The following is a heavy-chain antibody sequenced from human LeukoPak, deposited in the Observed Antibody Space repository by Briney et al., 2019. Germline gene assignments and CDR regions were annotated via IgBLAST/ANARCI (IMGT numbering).Heavy chain of an antibody. D-gene: IGHD3-22*01. CDR1: GGSISSSSYY. V-gene: IGHV4-39*07. Sequence: SETLSLTCTVSGGSISSSSYYWGWIRQPPGKGLEWIGSIYYSGSTYYNPSLKSRVTISVDTSKNQFSLKLSSVTAADTAVYYCARVGYYDSSGYYRAFDYWGQGTLVTVSS. CDR3: ARVGYYDSSGYYRAFDY. J-gene: IGHJ4*02. CDR2: IYYSGST.